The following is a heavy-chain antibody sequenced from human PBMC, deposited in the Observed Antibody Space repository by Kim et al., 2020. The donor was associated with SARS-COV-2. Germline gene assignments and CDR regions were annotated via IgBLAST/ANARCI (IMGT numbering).Heavy chain of an antibody. J-gene: IGHJ6*02. V-gene: IGHV1-69*04. D-gene: IGHD4-17*01. CDR3: ARTDGDYGDYYYGMDV. CDR1: GGTFSSYA. Sequence: SVKVSCKASGGTFSSYAISWVRQAPGQGLEWMGRIIPILGIANYAQKFQGRVTITADKSTSTAYMELSSLRSEDTAVYYCARTDGDYGDYYYGMDVWGQGTTVTVSS. CDR2: IIPILGIA.